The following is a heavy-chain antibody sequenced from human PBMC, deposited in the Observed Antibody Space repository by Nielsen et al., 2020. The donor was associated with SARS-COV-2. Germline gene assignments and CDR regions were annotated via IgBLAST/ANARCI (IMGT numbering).Heavy chain of an antibody. Sequence: SLKISCAASGFTFDDYVMHWVRQAPGKGLEWVSGISWNSGSIGYAESVKGRFTISRDNAKNSLYLQMNSLRAEDTALYYCACMGLRDYYYGMDVWGQGTTVTVSS. CDR3: ACMGLRDYYYGMDV. CDR1: GFTFDDYV. CDR2: ISWNSGSI. J-gene: IGHJ6*02. D-gene: IGHD5/OR15-5a*01. V-gene: IGHV3-9*01.